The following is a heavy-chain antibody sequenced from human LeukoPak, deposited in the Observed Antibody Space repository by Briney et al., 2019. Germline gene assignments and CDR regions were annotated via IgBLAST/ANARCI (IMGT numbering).Heavy chain of an antibody. CDR2: IYSGGST. CDR1: GFSVSSIY. D-gene: IGHD3-10*01. Sequence: GGSLRLSCAVSGFSVSSIYMAWVRQAPGKGLEWVSIIYSGGSTSYADSVEGRFTMSRDNSKNTLNLQMNRLRAEDTAVYYCAKGVYQFYGSGSYTLDFWGQGTQVTVSS. V-gene: IGHV3-53*01. J-gene: IGHJ4*02. CDR3: AKGVYQFYGSGSYTLDF.